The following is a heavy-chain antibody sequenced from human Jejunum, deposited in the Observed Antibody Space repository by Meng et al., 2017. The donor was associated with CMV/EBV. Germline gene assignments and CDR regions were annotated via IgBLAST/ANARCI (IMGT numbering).Heavy chain of an antibody. CDR3: AKDPLGKGGLSWFDP. Sequence: SGFFSPYIMNWVRQAPGKGLEWVSGISGIAGNTYYADSVKGHFTISRDNSKNTVYLQMNSLRAEDTAAYYCAKDPLGKGGLSWFDPWGQGTLVTVSS. CDR1: GFFSPYI. D-gene: IGHD7-27*01. CDR2: ISGIAGNT. V-gene: IGHV3-23*01. J-gene: IGHJ5*02.